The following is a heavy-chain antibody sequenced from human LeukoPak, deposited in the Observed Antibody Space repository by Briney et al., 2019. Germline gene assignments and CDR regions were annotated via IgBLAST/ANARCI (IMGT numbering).Heavy chain of an antibody. D-gene: IGHD3-10*01. J-gene: IGHJ6*02. CDR3: MGYYGSGTYYSGDYYYGMDV. Sequence: GGSLRLSCAASGFTFSDPAMHWVRQASGKGLEWVGHIRTKANRYATTYAASVKGRFTISRDDAKNTAYLQMISLKAEDTAVYYCMGYYGSGTYYSGDYYYGMDVWGQGTTVTVSS. V-gene: IGHV3-73*01. CDR2: IRTKANRYAT. CDR1: GFTFSDPA.